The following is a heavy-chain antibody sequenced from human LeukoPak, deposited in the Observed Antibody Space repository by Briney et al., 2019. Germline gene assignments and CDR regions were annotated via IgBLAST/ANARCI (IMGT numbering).Heavy chain of an antibody. V-gene: IGHV1-46*01. CDR1: GYTFTPYY. J-gene: IGHJ4*02. Sequence: GASVKVSCKASGYTFTPYYVHWVRQAPGQGLEWMGVISPSGGSTSYSQKFQGRATMTRDTSTSTIYMEVSSLRSEDTAVYYCARGGYYDSSGYLEYWGQGTLVTVSS. D-gene: IGHD3-22*01. CDR3: ARGGYYDSSGYLEY. CDR2: ISPSGGST.